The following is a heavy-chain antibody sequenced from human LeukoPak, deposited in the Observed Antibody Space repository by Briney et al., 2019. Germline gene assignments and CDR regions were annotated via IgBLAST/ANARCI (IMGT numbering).Heavy chain of an antibody. V-gene: IGHV4-34*01. CDR1: GGSFCGYY. J-gene: IGHJ6*03. CDR2: INHSGST. D-gene: IGHD6-6*01. CDR3: ARGRGGAARYYYYYMDV. Sequence: SETLSLTXAVYGGSFCGYYWSWIRQSPGKGLEWLGEINHSGSTNYNPSLKSRVTISVDTSKNQFSLKLSSVTAADTAVYYCARGRGGAARYYYYYMDVWGKGTTVTVSS.